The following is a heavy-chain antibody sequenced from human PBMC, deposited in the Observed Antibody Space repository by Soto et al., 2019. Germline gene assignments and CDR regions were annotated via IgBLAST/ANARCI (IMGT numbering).Heavy chain of an antibody. D-gene: IGHD6-19*01. Sequence: ASVKVSCKASGGTFSSYAISWVRQAPGQGLEWMGGIIPIFGTANYAQKFQGRVTITADESTSTAYMELSSLRSEDTAVYYCARDGIAVAGTYYYGMDVWGQGTTVNVSS. CDR1: GGTFSSYA. CDR2: IIPIFGTA. CDR3: ARDGIAVAGTYYYGMDV. J-gene: IGHJ6*02. V-gene: IGHV1-69*13.